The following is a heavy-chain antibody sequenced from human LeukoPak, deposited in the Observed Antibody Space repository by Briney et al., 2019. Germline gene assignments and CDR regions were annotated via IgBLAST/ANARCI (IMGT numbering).Heavy chain of an antibody. J-gene: IGHJ5*02. D-gene: IGHD3-22*01. CDR1: GFTFSSYW. Sequence: PGGSLRLSCAASGFTFSSYWMSWVRQAPGKGLEWVANVKQDGSEKYYVDSVKGRFTISRDNAKNSLYLQMNSLRAEDTAVYYCARGGGYYDSSGYHSHNWFDTWGQGTLVTVSS. CDR2: VKQDGSEK. V-gene: IGHV3-7*01. CDR3: ARGGGYYDSSGYHSHNWFDT.